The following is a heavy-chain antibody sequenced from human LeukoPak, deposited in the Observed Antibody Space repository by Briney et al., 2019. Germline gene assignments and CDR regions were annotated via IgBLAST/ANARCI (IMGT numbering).Heavy chain of an antibody. J-gene: IGHJ3*01. CDR3: TREGVQTTVDAFDV. CDR2: ISHDGSDK. V-gene: IGHV3-30*04. CDR1: GFTLKIYP. D-gene: IGHD4-17*01. Sequence: GGSLRLSCAASGFTLKIYPMHWVRQAPGKGLEWLSVISHDGSDKNNADSVKGRFIISRDNSKNTIYLQLNSLRPEDTAMYYCTREGVQTTVDAFDVWGLGTMVIVSS.